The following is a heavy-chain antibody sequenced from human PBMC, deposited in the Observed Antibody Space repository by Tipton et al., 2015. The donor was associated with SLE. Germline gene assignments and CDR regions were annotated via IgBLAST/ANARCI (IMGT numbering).Heavy chain of an antibody. CDR1: GFTFSVCA. D-gene: IGHD2-15*01. V-gene: IGHV3-30*03. CDR3: ASEGYCSGGSCLLDH. CDR2: IPHDGSNK. Sequence: SLRLSCAASGFTFSVCAMHWVRQAPGKGLEWVAVIPHDGSNKYYADSVKGRFTISRDNSNNTLYLQMNSLRAEETALYYCASEGYCSGGSCLLDHWGQGTLVTVSS. J-gene: IGHJ4*02.